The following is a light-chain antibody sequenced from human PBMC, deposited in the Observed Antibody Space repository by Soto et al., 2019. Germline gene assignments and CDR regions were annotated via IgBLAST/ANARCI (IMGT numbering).Light chain of an antibody. CDR3: SSYTTSTTLV. V-gene: IGLV2-14*01. J-gene: IGLJ1*01. CDR1: SSDVGGYNY. Sequence: QSVLTQPASVSGSPGQSMNISSPGTSSDVGGYNYVSWYQQHPGRAPKLMIYEVSNRPSGVSNGFSGSKSGNTDSLTISGLQIEDEADYYCSSYTTSTTLVFGTGTKVTAL. CDR2: EVS.